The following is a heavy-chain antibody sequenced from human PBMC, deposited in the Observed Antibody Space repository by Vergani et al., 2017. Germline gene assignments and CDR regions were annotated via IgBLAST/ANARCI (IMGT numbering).Heavy chain of an antibody. CDR2: IQFDGSNQ. CDR1: GFSLSNYD. D-gene: IGHD3-16*01. Sequence: QVQLVESGGGVVQRGGSPRLSCATSGFSLSNYDMQWIRQGPGKGLEFVAFIQFDGSNQYYADSVKGRFTLSRDFSKNTLYLQMNSLRTDDTATYYCAKHFRGWGIDYWGQGTQVFVSS. CDR3: AKHFRGWGIDY. V-gene: IGHV3-30*02. J-gene: IGHJ4*02.